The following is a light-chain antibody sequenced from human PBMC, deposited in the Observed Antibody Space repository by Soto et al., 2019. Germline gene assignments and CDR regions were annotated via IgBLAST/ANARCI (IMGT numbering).Light chain of an antibody. Sequence: DIQMTQSPSSLSASVGDRVTITCRASQSISSYLNGYQQKPGKAPKPLIYAASTLQGGVPSRFSGSGSGTEFSLTISNLQPEDFATYYCQQSDSTLFTFGPGTKVDIK. CDR3: QQSDSTLFT. J-gene: IGKJ3*01. V-gene: IGKV1-39*01. CDR2: AAS. CDR1: QSISSY.